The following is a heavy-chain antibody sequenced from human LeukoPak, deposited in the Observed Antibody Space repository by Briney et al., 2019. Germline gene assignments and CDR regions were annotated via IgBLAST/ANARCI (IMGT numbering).Heavy chain of an antibody. V-gene: IGHV3-23*01. CDR3: AKGFDYAVWYYFDY. J-gene: IGHJ4*02. CDR2: ISGSGGST. CDR1: GFAFSSYA. Sequence: GGSLRLSCAASGFAFSSYAMSWVRQAPGKGLEWVSAISGSGGSTYYADSVKGRSTISRDNSKNTLYLQMNSLRAEDTAVYYCAKGFDYAVWYYFDYWGQGTLVTVSS. D-gene: IGHD4-17*01.